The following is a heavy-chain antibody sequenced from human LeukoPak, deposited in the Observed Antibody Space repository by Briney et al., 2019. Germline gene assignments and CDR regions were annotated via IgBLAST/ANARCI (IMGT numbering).Heavy chain of an antibody. Sequence: GRSLRLSCAASGFTFDDYAMHWVRQAPGKGLEWVSGISWNSGSIGYADSVKGRFTISRDNAKNSLYLQMNSLRAEDTALYYCAKEGAIGGPYFDYWGQGTLVTVSS. CDR3: AKEGAIGGPYFDY. CDR2: ISWNSGSI. V-gene: IGHV3-9*01. CDR1: GFTFDDYA. J-gene: IGHJ4*02. D-gene: IGHD2-15*01.